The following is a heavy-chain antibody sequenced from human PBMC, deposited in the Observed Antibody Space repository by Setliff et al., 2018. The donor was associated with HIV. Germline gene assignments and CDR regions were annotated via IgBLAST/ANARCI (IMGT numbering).Heavy chain of an antibody. V-gene: IGHV3-74*01. J-gene: IGHJ6*03. Sequence: SGGSLRLSCAASGFTFSSYWMHWVRQAPGKGLVWVSRINTDGTNTNYADSVKGRFTISRDNTKNTLYLQMNSLRVEDTAVYYCVREGWTLLRYVDWLLSYMDVWGKGTTVTVSS. CDR1: GFTFSSYW. D-gene: IGHD3-9*01. CDR2: INTDGTNT. CDR3: VREGWTLLRYVDWLLSYMDV.